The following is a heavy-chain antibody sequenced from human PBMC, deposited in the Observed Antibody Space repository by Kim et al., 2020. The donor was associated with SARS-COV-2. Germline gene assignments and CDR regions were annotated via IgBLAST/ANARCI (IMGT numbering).Heavy chain of an antibody. J-gene: IGHJ6*02. D-gene: IGHD3-9*01. Sequence: YAQTLQGRVTMTTDTSTSTAYMELRSLRSDDTAVYYCARLFDIHYGMDVWGQGTTVTVSS. V-gene: IGHV1-18*01. CDR3: ARLFDIHYGMDV.